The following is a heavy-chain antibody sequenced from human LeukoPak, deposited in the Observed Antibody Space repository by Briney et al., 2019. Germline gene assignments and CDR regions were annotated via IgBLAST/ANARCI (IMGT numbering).Heavy chain of an antibody. CDR2: ISGSGGST. J-gene: IGHJ1*01. CDR1: GSTFSSYS. D-gene: IGHD3-9*01. CDR3: AKDLSHYDILTGYYPEYFQH. V-gene: IGHV3-23*01. Sequence: GGSLRLSCAASGSTFSSYSMNWVRQAPGKGLEWVSAISGSGGSTYYADSVKGRFTISRDNSKNTLYLQMNSLRAEDTAVYYCAKDLSHYDILTGYYPEYFQHWGQGTLVTVSS.